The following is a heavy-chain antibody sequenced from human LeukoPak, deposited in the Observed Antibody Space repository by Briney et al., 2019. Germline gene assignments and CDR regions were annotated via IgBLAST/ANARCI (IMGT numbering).Heavy chain of an antibody. CDR3: ARGSPHYDILTGYYFGY. CDR2: IIPIFGTA. CDR1: GGTFSSYA. J-gene: IGHJ4*02. D-gene: IGHD3-9*01. Sequence: GASVKVSCKASGGTFSSYAISWVRQAPGQGLEWMGGIIPIFGTANYARKFQGRVTITADKSTSTAYMELSSLRSEDTAVYYCARGSPHYDILTGYYFGYWGQGTLVTVSS. V-gene: IGHV1-69*06.